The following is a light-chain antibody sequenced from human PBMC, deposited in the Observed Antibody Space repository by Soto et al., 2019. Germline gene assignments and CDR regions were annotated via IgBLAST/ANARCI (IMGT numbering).Light chain of an antibody. CDR2: GAS. CDR3: QQYGSSGM. V-gene: IGKV3-20*01. J-gene: IGKJ1*01. Sequence: EIVLTQSPGTLSLSPGERATLSCRTSQSVGNSYLAWYQQKPGQAPRLLIYGASNRATGIPDRFSGSGSGTDFTISISRLEPEDLEVYYCQQYGSSGMFGQGTKVDI. CDR1: QSVGNSY.